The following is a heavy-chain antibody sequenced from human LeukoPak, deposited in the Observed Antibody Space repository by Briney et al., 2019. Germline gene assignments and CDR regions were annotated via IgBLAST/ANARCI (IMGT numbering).Heavy chain of an antibody. V-gene: IGHV4-34*01. D-gene: IGHD2-2*01. CDR2: INNSGST. Sequence: SETLSLPCAVYGGSFSHYYWRWIRQPPGKGLEWIGEINNSGSTNYNPSLKSRFTISVDTSKNQFSLKLSSVTAADRAVYYCARGVVPAAHDYWGQGTLVTVSS. CDR1: GGSFSHYY. CDR3: ARGVVPAAHDY. J-gene: IGHJ4*02.